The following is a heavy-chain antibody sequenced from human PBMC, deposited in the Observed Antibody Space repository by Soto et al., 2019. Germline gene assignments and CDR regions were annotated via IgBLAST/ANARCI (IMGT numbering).Heavy chain of an antibody. CDR3: ARDRMTTVSSNYGMDV. D-gene: IGHD4-17*01. V-gene: IGHV4-59*01. CDR1: GGSISSYY. Sequence: SSETLSLTCTVSGGSISSYYWSWIRQPPGKGLEWIGYIYYSGSTNYNPSLKSRVTISVDPSKNQFSLNLISVTAAHPAVYYCARDRMTTVSSNYGMDVWGQGTTGTVSS. J-gene: IGHJ6*02. CDR2: IYYSGST.